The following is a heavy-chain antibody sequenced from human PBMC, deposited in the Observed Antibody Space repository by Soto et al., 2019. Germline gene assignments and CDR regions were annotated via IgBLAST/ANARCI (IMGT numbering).Heavy chain of an antibody. CDR3: ARDNSTNTGGITIFLFDP. CDR2: ISAYNGNT. J-gene: IGHJ5*02. D-gene: IGHD3-3*01. CDR1: GYTFTSYG. Sequence: AAVKVSCKASGYTFTSYGISWVRQAPGQGLEWMGWISAYNGNTNYAQKLQGRVTMTTDTSTSTAYMELRSLRSDDTAVYYCARDNSTNTGGITIFLFDPWGQGTLVTVSS. V-gene: IGHV1-18*01.